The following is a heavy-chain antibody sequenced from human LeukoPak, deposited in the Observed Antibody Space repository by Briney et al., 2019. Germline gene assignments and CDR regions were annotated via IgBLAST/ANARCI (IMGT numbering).Heavy chain of an antibody. CDR2: ISSSGSTI. CDR1: GFTFSSYE. D-gene: IGHD3-10*02. CDR3: AELGITMIGGV. V-gene: IGHV3-48*03. J-gene: IGHJ6*04. Sequence: GGSLRLSCAASGFTFSSYEMNWVRQAPGKGLGWVSYISSSGSTIYYADSVKGRFTISRDNAKISLYLQMNSLRAEDTAVYYCAELGITMIGGVWGKGTTVTISS.